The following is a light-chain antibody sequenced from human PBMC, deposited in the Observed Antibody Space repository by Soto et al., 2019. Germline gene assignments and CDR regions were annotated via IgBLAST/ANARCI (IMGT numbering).Light chain of an antibody. CDR3: SSYTTSTTLV. Sequence: QSVLTQPASVSGSPGQSIPISCTGTSSDVGGYHYVSWYQQHPGKAPKLMIYEVSNRPSGVSYRFSGSKSGNTASLTISGLQAEDEADYYCSSYTTSTTLVFGGGTKLTVL. CDR2: EVS. CDR1: SSDVGGYHY. V-gene: IGLV2-14*01. J-gene: IGLJ1*01.